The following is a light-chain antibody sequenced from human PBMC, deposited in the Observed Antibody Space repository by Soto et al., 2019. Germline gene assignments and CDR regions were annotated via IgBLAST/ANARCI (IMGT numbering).Light chain of an antibody. CDR2: AAS. V-gene: IGKV3-15*01. Sequence: EIVLTQSPGTLSLSPGETAALSCRASQSIGSNLACYQQQPGQAPRLLIYAASIRATDFPARFSGSGSGTEFTLTISGLQSDDFAVYFCQQYNNWPPWTFGHGTKVDI. CDR1: QSIGSN. CDR3: QQYNNWPPWT. J-gene: IGKJ1*01.